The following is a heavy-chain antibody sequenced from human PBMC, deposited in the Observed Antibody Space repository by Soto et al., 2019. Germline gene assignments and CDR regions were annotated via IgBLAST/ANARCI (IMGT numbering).Heavy chain of an antibody. J-gene: IGHJ5*02. Sequence: PGGSLRLSCAASGFTFSSYSLNWVRQAPGKGLEWVSYISSSSSTIYYADSVKGRFTISRDNAKNSLYLQMNSLRDEDTAVYYCARDHYDFWSGYYTGFDPWGQGTLVTV. CDR3: ARDHYDFWSGYYTGFDP. CDR2: ISSSSSTI. CDR1: GFTFSSYS. D-gene: IGHD3-3*01. V-gene: IGHV3-48*02.